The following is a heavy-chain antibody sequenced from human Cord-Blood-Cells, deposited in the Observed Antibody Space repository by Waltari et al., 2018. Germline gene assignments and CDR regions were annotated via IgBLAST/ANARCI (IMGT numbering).Heavy chain of an antibody. D-gene: IGHD5-18*01. J-gene: IGHJ4*02. Sequence: EVQLLESGGGLVQPGGSLRLSCAASGFTFSSYAISWVRQAPGKGLEWVSAISGSGGSTYYADSVKGRFTISRDNSKNTLYLQMNSLRAEDTAVYYCAKGGRYSYGYNSYFDYWGQGTLVTVSS. CDR2: ISGSGGST. CDR3: AKGGRYSYGYNSYFDY. V-gene: IGHV3-23*01. CDR1: GFTFSSYA.